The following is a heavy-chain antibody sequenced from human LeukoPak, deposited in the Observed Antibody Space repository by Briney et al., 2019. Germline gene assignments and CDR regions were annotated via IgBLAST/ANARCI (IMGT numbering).Heavy chain of an antibody. V-gene: IGHV4-34*01. CDR2: INHSGST. CDR3: ARPPRRGYYYDSSGYYYIH. J-gene: IGHJ4*02. CDR1: GGSFSGYY. D-gene: IGHD3-22*01. Sequence: PSETLSLTCAVYGGSFSGYYWSWIRQPPGKGLEWIGEINHSGSTNYNPSLKSRVTISVDTSKNQFSLKLSSVTAADTAVYYCARPPRRGYYYDSSGYYYIHWGQGTLVTVSS.